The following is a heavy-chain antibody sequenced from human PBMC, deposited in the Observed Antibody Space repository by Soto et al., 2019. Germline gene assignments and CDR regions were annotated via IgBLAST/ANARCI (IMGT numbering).Heavy chain of an antibody. CDR3: TTDKEYSSGWYPY. V-gene: IGHV3-15*01. CDR1: GFTFRNAV. Sequence: GGSLRRPCQASGFTFRNAVLSWARQAPGKGLEWVGRIKSKTDGGTTDYAAPVKGRFTISRDDSKNTLYLQMNSLKTEDTAVYYCTTDKEYSSGWYPYWGQGTLVTVSS. D-gene: IGHD6-19*01. J-gene: IGHJ4*02. CDR2: IKSKTDGGTT.